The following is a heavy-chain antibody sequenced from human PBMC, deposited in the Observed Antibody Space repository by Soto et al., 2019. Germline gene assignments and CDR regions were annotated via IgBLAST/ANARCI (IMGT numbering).Heavy chain of an antibody. CDR2: IYYSGST. Sequence: QVQLQESGPGLVKPSQTLSLTCTVSGGSISSGGYYWSWIRQHPGKGLEWIGYIYYSGSTYYNPSLKSRVTISVDTSKNQFSLKLSSVTAADTAVYYCARDRGDSSGYYSRYYFDYWGQGTLVTVSS. CDR3: ARDRGDSSGYYSRYYFDY. J-gene: IGHJ4*02. CDR1: GGSISSGGYY. V-gene: IGHV4-31*03. D-gene: IGHD3-22*01.